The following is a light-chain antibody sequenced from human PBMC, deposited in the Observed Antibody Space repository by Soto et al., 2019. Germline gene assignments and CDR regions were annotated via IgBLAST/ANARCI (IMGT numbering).Light chain of an antibody. CDR2: LNSDGSH. Sequence: QLVLTQSPSASASRGASVKLTCTLSSGHSNYAIAWHQQQSEKGPRYLMKLNSDGSHSKGDGIPDRFSGSSSGAERYLTISSLQSEDEADYYCQTWGSGIVVFGGGTKL. V-gene: IGLV4-69*01. CDR3: QTWGSGIVV. J-gene: IGLJ2*01. CDR1: SGHSNYA.